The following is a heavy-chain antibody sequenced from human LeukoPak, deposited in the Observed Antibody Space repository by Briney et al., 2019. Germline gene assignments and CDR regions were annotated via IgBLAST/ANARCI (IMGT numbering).Heavy chain of an antibody. CDR2: IIPIFGIA. CDR3: ARVGDYYDSSGHYPGYYYYYYMDV. CDR1: GCTFSSYA. V-gene: IGHV1-69*13. D-gene: IGHD3-22*01. J-gene: IGHJ6*03. Sequence: SVKVSCKASGCTFSSYAISWVRQAPGQGLEWMGGIIPIFGIANYAQKFQGRVTITADESTSTAYMELSSLRSEDTAVYYCARVGDYYDSSGHYPGYYYYYYMDVWGKGTTVTVSS.